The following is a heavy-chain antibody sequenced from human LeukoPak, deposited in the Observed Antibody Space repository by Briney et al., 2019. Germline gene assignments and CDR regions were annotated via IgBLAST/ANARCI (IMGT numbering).Heavy chain of an antibody. D-gene: IGHD1-26*01. Sequence: SETLSLTCTVSGDSTSSDRYYGGWVRQPPGKGLEWIGNTYYSGSTYYNPSLKSRVTMSVDTSKNQFFLKLNSVTAADTAVYYCARGRPYSGGYHLDYWGQGTLVTVSA. J-gene: IGHJ4*02. CDR3: ARGRPYSGGYHLDY. V-gene: IGHV4-39*01. CDR1: GDSTSSDRYY. CDR2: TYYSGST.